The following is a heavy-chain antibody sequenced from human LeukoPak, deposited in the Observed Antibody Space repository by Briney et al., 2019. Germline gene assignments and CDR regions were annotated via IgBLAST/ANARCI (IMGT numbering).Heavy chain of an antibody. J-gene: IGHJ4*02. CDR2: IRSKAYGGTT. CDR1: GFTFGDYA. Sequence: GGSLRLSCTASGFTFGDYAMSWFRQAPGKGLEWVGFIRSKAYGGTTEYAASVKGRFTISRDDSKSIAYLQMNSLKTEDTAVYYCTRESLEYYYDSSGYRPGPGLKYFDYWGQGTLVTVSS. V-gene: IGHV3-49*03. CDR3: TRESLEYYYDSSGYRPGPGLKYFDY. D-gene: IGHD3-22*01.